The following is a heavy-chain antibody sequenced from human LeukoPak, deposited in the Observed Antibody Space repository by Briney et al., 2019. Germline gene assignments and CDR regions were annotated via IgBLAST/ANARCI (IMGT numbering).Heavy chain of an antibody. CDR2: IYPGDSDT. D-gene: IGHD4-23*01. J-gene: IGHJ4*02. CDR3: ARLPPYYGGNTADYFDY. Sequence: GESLKISCKGSGYSFTSYWIGWVRQMPGKGLEWMGIIYPGDSDTRYSPSFQGQVTISADKSISTAYLQWSSLKASDTAMYYCARLPPYYGGNTADYFDYWGQGTLVTVSS. V-gene: IGHV5-51*01. CDR1: GYSFTSYW.